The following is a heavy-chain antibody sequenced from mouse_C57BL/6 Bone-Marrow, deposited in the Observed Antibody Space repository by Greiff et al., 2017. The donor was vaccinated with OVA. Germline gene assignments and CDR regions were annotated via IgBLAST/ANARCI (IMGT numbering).Heavy chain of an antibody. V-gene: IGHV5-4*01. J-gene: IGHJ2*01. CDR1: GFTFSSYA. CDR2: ISDGGSYT. D-gene: IGHD1-1*01. Sequence: EVKLQESGGGLVKPGGSLKLSCAASGFTFSSYAMSWVRQTPEKRLEWVATISDGGSYTYYPDNVKGRFTISRDNAKNNLYLQMSHLKSEDTAMYYCARDSNYYGSSFDYWGQGTTLTVSS. CDR3: ARDSNYYGSSFDY.